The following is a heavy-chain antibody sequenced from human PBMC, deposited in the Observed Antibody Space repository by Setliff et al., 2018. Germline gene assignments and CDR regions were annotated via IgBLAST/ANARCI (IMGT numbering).Heavy chain of an antibody. D-gene: IGHD6-19*01. CDR1: GYSFSNYW. CDR2: VYPGDSDT. Sequence: GESLKISCKGSGYSFSNYWIGWVRQMPGKGLEWMGIVYPGDSDTRYSPSFEGQVTISADKSISTAYLQWSSLKASDSAMYYCARAPIVSSGWTQYYFDYWGQGTLVTVSS. V-gene: IGHV5-51*01. CDR3: ARAPIVSSGWTQYYFDY. J-gene: IGHJ4*02.